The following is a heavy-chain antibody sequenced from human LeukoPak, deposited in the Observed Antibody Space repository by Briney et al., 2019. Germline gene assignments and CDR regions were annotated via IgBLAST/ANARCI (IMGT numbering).Heavy chain of an antibody. J-gene: IGHJ4*02. D-gene: IGHD5-24*01. CDR3: ARRGDGYSTFDY. Sequence: SETLSLTCAVYGGTFSGYYWSWIRQPPGKRLEWVGESNDSGGTNYNPSLKSRVTISADKSKNQVSLKLTSVTAADTAVYYCARRGDGYSTFDYWGQGTLVTVSS. V-gene: IGHV4-34*01. CDR1: GGTFSGYY. CDR2: SNDSGGT.